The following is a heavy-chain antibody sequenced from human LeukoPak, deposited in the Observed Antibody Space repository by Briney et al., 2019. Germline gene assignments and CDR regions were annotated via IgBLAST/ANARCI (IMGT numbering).Heavy chain of an antibody. CDR2: ISSSGSTI. CDR3: ARENIDASGDYYTDYGMDV. D-gene: IGHD3-10*01. J-gene: IGHJ6*02. Sequence: GGSLRLSCAASGFTFSDYYMSWIRQAPGKGLEWVSYISSSGSTIYYADSVKGRFTISRDNAKNSLYLQMSSLRAEDTAVYYCARENIDASGDYYTDYGMDVWGQGTTVTVSS. CDR1: GFTFSDYY. V-gene: IGHV3-11*01.